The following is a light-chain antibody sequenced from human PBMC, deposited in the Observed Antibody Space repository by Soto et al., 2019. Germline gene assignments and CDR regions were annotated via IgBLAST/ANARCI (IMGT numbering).Light chain of an antibody. CDR2: EVS. J-gene: IGLJ1*01. Sequence: QSVLTQPASVSGSPGQSITISCTGTSSDVGGYNYVSWYQQHPGKAPKLMIYEVSNRPSGVSNXFSGSKSGNTASLTISGLQAEXEADYYCSSYTSSSTLVFGTGTKVTVL. V-gene: IGLV2-14*01. CDR1: SSDVGGYNY. CDR3: SSYTSSSTLV.